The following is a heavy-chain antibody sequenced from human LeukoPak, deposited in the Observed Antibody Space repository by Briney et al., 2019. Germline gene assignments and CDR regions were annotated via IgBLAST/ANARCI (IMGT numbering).Heavy chain of an antibody. D-gene: IGHD2-2*01. CDR3: AVTAASGDGAFDI. CDR2: IYHSGST. Sequence: SQTLSLICAVSGGPISSGGYSWSSIRQPPAKVLEWNRYIYHSGSTYYNPSLKSRVTISVDRSKNQCSLKLSSVTAADTAVYYCAVTAASGDGAFDIWGQGTLVTVSS. V-gene: IGHV4-30-2*01. J-gene: IGHJ3*02. CDR1: GGPISSGGYS.